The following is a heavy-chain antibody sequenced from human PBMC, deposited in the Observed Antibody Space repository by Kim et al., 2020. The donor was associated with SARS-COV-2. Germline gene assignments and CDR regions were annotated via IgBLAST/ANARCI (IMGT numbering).Heavy chain of an antibody. D-gene: IGHD2-15*01. J-gene: IGHJ3*02. CDR1: GYTFTSYY. Sequence: ASVKVSCKASGYTFTSYYMHWVRQAPGQGLEWMGIINPSGGSTSYAQKFQGRVTMTRDTSTSTVYMELSSLRSEDTAVYYCARDGGVVVVASKSAFDIWGQGTMVTVSS. V-gene: IGHV1-46*01. CDR2: INPSGGST. CDR3: ARDGGVVVVASKSAFDI.